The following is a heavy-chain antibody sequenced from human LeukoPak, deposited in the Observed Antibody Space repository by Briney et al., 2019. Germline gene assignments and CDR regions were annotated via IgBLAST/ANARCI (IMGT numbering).Heavy chain of an antibody. CDR2: ISSSSSYI. CDR3: ARDRVSMIRGVTALDY. J-gene: IGHJ4*02. Sequence: GGTLRLSCAASGFTFSSYGMNWVGHAQGQGLEWVSSISSSSSYIYYADSVKGRFTISRDNAKNSLYLQMNSLRAEDTAVYYCARDRVSMIRGVTALDYWGQGTLVTVSS. CDR1: GFTFSSYG. V-gene: IGHV3-21*01. D-gene: IGHD3-10*01.